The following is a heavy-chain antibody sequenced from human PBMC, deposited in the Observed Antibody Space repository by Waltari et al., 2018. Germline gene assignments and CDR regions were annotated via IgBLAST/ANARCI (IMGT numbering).Heavy chain of an antibody. CDR3: ASGRSVGGGGY. CDR1: GYSISSGYY. Sequence: QVQLQESGPGLVKPSETLSLTCAVSGYSISSGYYWGWIRQPPGKGLEWIGSIYHSGGTSYNPSLKSRVTISVDTSKNQFSLKLSSVTAADTAVYYCASGRSVGGGGYWGQGTLVTVSS. V-gene: IGHV4-38-2*01. D-gene: IGHD3-16*01. CDR2: IYHSGGT. J-gene: IGHJ4*02.